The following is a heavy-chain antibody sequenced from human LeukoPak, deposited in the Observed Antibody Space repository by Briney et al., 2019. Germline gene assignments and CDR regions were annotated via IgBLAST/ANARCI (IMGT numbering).Heavy chain of an antibody. CDR1: GGSISSSSCY. J-gene: IGHJ3*02. CDR3: ARKWGQLPRGNAFDI. D-gene: IGHD2-15*01. V-gene: IGHV4-39*01. CDR2: IYYSGST. Sequence: KASETLSLTCTVSGGSISSSSCYWGWIRQPPGKGLELIGSIYYSGSTYYNPSLKSRVTISVDTSKNQFSLKLSSVTAPDTAVYYCARKWGQLPRGNAFDIWGQGTMVTVSS.